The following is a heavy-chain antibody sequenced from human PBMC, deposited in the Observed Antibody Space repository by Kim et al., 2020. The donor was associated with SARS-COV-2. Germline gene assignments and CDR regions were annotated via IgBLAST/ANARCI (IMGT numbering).Heavy chain of an antibody. CDR1: GFTFSSYG. J-gene: IGHJ4*02. CDR3: AKERSGIVVVTATFDY. CDR2: ISYDGSNK. Sequence: GGSLRLSCAASGFTFSSYGMHWVRQAPGKGLEWMAVISYDGSNKYYADSVKGRFTISRDNSKNTLYLQMNSLRAEDTAVYYCAKERSGIVVVTATFDYWGQGTLVTVSS. D-gene: IGHD2-21*02. V-gene: IGHV3-30*18.